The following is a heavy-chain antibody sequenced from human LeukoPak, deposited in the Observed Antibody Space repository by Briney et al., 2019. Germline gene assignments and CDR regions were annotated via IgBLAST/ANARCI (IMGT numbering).Heavy chain of an antibody. CDR3: AKDWGSSWGLVADY. CDR2: IRYDGSNK. V-gene: IGHV3-30*02. D-gene: IGHD6-13*01. J-gene: IGHJ4*02. CDR1: GFTFSSYG. Sequence: GGSLRLSCAASGFTFSSYGMHWVRQAPGKGLEWVAFIRYDGSNKYYADSVKGRFAISRDNSKNTLYLQMNSLRAEDTAVYYCAKDWGSSWGLVADYWGQGTLVTVSS.